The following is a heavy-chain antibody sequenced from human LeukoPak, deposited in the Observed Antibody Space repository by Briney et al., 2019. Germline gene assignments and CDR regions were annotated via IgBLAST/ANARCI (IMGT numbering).Heavy chain of an antibody. CDR3: ARVKDIPKAYYFDY. CDR2: IYSGGST. V-gene: IGHV3-53*01. J-gene: IGHJ4*02. Sequence: GGSLRLSCVASGFTVSSTYMSWVRQAPGKGLEWVSLIYSGGSTYYADSVKGRFTISRDNSKNTLYLQMNSLRAEDTAVYYCARVKDIPKAYYFDYWGQGTLVTVSS. CDR1: GFTVSSTY. D-gene: IGHD2-2*02.